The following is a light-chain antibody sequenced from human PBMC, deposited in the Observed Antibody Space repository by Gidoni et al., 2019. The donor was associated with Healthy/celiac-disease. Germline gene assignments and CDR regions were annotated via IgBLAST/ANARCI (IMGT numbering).Light chain of an antibody. Sequence: DIQMTQSPSSLSASVVDRVTITCQASQDISNFLNWYQQKPGKAPKLLIYDASNLETGVPSRFSGRSSGTDFTFTISSLQPEDIATYYCQQYDDLKFTFGPGTKVDI. CDR1: QDISNF. CDR2: DAS. J-gene: IGKJ3*01. CDR3: QQYDDLKFT. V-gene: IGKV1-33*01.